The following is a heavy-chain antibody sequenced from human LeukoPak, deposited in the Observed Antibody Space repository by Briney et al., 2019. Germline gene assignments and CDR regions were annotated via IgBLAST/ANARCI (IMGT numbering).Heavy chain of an antibody. CDR3: SYCSGGSCYSEYFQH. CDR1: GGTFSSYA. CDR2: IIPIFGTA. J-gene: IGHJ1*01. V-gene: IGHV1-69*13. D-gene: IGHD2-15*01. Sequence: SVKISCKASGGTFSSYAISWVRQAPGQGLEWMGGIIPIFGTANYAQKFQGRVTITADESTSTAYMELSSLRSEDTAVYYCSYCSGGSCYSEYFQHWGQGTLVTVSS.